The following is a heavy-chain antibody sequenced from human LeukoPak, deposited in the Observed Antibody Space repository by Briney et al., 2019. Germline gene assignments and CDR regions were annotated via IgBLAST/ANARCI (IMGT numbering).Heavy chain of an antibody. Sequence: GGSLRLSCEASGFIFRNYEMKWVRQTPGKGLEWVANINQDETEKYYVDSVKGRFTISRDNGKNSLYLQMNSLRVEDTAVYYCAKLAKYFYGSETFYFFEHWGQGTPVTASS. CDR3: AKLAKYFYGSETFYFFEH. V-gene: IGHV3-7*01. J-gene: IGHJ4*02. CDR2: INQDETEK. CDR1: GFIFRNYE. D-gene: IGHD3-10*01.